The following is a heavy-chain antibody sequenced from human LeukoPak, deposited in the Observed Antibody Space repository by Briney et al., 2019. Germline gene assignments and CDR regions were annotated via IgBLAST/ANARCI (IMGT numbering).Heavy chain of an antibody. J-gene: IGHJ4*02. CDR2: ISDYNGNT. Sequence: GASVKVSCKASGYTFTSYGISWVRQAPGQGLEWMGWISDYNGNTNYAQKLQGTVTMTTDTSTSTASMALRSLRSDATAVYYCARDRRYVAAFSGFGYWGQGTLVTVSS. V-gene: IGHV1-18*01. CDR3: ARDRRYVAAFSGFGY. D-gene: IGHD6-19*01. CDR1: GYTFTSYG.